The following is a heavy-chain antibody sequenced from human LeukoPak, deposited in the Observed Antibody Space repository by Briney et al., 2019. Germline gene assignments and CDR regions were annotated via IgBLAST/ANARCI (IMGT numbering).Heavy chain of an antibody. CDR1: GYTFTGDY. D-gene: IGHD6-13*01. V-gene: IGHV1-2*02. CDR3: ASGSSWTFNWFDP. Sequence: ASVKVSCKASGYTFTGDYMHWVRQAPGQGLEWMGWINPNSGGTNYAQKFQGRVTMTRDTSISTAYMELNRLRSDDTAVYYCASGSSWTFNWFDPWGQGTLVIVSS. J-gene: IGHJ5*02. CDR2: INPNSGGT.